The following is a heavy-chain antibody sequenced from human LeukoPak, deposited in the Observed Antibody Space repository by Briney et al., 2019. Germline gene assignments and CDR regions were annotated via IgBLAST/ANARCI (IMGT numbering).Heavy chain of an antibody. CDR3: ARGRSGLVRGAFDI. D-gene: IGHD6-19*01. CDR2: IYYSGNT. CDR1: GASISSYY. J-gene: IGHJ3*02. Sequence: SETLSLTCTVSGASISSYYWSWLRQSPGRGLEWIGYIYYSGNTNYNPSLKSRVTTSVDTSKNHFSLKLSSVTAADTAVYYCARGRSGLVRGAFDIWGQGTMVTVSS. V-gene: IGHV4-59*01.